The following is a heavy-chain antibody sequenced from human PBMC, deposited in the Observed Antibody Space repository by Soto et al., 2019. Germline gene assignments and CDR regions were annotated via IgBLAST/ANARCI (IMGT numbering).Heavy chain of an antibody. CDR1: GFTFSSYA. CDR3: AKRTVLCSVLYYFDN. J-gene: IGHJ4*02. Sequence: PGGSLRLSCAASGFTFSSYAMSWVRQAPGKGLEWVSAISGSGGSTYYADSVKGRFTISRDNSKNTLYLQMNSLRTEDTAVYYCAKRTVLCSVLYYFDNWGQGTLLTVSS. V-gene: IGHV3-23*01. CDR2: ISGSGGST. D-gene: IGHD2-2*01.